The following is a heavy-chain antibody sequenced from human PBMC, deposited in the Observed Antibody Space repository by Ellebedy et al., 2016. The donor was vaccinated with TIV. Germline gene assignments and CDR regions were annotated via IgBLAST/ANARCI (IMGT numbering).Heavy chain of an antibody. CDR2: IYYSGST. J-gene: IGHJ4*02. CDR3: ARHAPVWTFDY. D-gene: IGHD3/OR15-3a*01. Sequence: SETLSLTCTVSGGSISSSSYYWGWIRQPPGKGLEWIGSIYYSGSTYYNPSLKSRVTISVDTSKNQFSLKLSSVTAADTAAYYCARHAPVWTFDYWGQGTLVTVSS. CDR1: GGSISSSSYY. V-gene: IGHV4-39*01.